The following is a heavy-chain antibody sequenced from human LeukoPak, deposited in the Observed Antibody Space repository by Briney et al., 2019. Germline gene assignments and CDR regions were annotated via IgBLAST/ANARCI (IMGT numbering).Heavy chain of an antibody. CDR3: ARESSSWGKSLDY. D-gene: IGHD6-13*01. CDR1: GYTFTSYD. CDR2: MNPNSGNT. Sequence: GASVKVSCKASGYTFTSYDINWVRQATGQGLEWMGWMNPNSGNTGYAQKFQGRVTMTRNTSISTAYMELSSLRSEDTAVYYCARESSSWGKSLDYWGQGTLVTVSS. J-gene: IGHJ4*02. V-gene: IGHV1-8*01.